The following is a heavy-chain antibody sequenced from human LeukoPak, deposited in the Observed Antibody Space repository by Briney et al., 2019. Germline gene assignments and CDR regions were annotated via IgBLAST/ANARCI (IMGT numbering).Heavy chain of an antibody. D-gene: IGHD5-24*01. Sequence: SETLSLTCAVYGGSFSGHFWSWIRQTPEKGLQWIGEINHSETTSYNPSLKSRVSISADVSKNQFSLKPNSVTAADTALYYCARGTDGMATVFDYWGQGTLVTVSS. CDR3: ARGTDGMATVFDY. CDR2: INHSETT. J-gene: IGHJ4*02. CDR1: GGSFSGHF. V-gene: IGHV4-34*01.